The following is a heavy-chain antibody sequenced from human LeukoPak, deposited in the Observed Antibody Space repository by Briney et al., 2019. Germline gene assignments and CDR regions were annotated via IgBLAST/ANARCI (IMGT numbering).Heavy chain of an antibody. CDR3: ARGKGYCTTISCSLYGMDV. D-gene: IGHD2-2*01. V-gene: IGHV3-74*01. Sequence: GGSLRLSCAASGFTFSGYSMHWVRQAPGKGLVWVSRSNSDGSSTSYADSVKGRLTISRDNAKNTLYLQMSSLRVDDAAVYYCARGKGYCTTISCSLYGMDVWGQGTTVTVSS. CDR1: GFTFSGYS. J-gene: IGHJ6*02. CDR2: SNSDGSST.